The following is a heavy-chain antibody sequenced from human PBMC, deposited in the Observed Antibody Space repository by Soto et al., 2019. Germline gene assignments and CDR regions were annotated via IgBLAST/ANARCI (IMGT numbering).Heavy chain of an antibody. V-gene: IGHV1-18*01. CDR3: ARVEDIVVVPATSFDY. J-gene: IGHJ4*02. CDR2: ISAYNGNT. D-gene: IGHD2-2*01. Sequence: ASVKVSCKASGYTFTSYGISWVRQAPGQGLEWMGWISAYNGNTNYAQKLQGRVTMTTDTSTSTAYMELRSLRSDDTAVYYCARVEDIVVVPATSFDYWGQGTLVTVSS. CDR1: GYTFTSYG.